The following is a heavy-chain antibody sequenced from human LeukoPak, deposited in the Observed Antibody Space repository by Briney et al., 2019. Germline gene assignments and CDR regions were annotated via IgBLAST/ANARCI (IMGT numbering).Heavy chain of an antibody. CDR1: GGSISTYY. V-gene: IGHV4-59*08. Sequence: SSETLSLTCTVSGGSISTYYWSWIRQPPGKGLEWVGYIFYSGSTNYNPSLKSRVTISVDTSKNQFSLKLSSVTTADTAVYYCARSGGYGYARFDSWGQGTLVTVSS. J-gene: IGHJ4*02. D-gene: IGHD5-18*01. CDR3: ARSGGYGYARFDS. CDR2: IFYSGST.